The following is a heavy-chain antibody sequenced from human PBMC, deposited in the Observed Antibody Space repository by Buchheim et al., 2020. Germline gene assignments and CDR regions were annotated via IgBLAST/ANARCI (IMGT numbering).Heavy chain of an antibody. CDR2: IYAGSSR. Sequence: EVQLVESGGGLVQPGGSLRLSCAASGFNVRNSYMTWVRQAPGKGLEWVSVIYAGSSRYYSDSVKDRFCISRETSNNMVYLHMSSLKPEETAVYYCARDYSPPGSTGSYYYHGMDVWGQGTT. CDR3: ARDYSPPGSTGSYYYHGMDV. D-gene: IGHD2-21*01. J-gene: IGHJ6*02. V-gene: IGHV3-66*01. CDR1: GFNVRNSY.